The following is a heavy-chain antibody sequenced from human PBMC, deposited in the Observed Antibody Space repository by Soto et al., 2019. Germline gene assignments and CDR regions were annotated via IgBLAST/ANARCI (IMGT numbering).Heavy chain of an antibody. D-gene: IGHD2-2*01. Sequence: ASVKVSCKASGYTFTGYGFSWVRQAPGQGLEWMGWISAYNGSTSYAQKFQGRVTMTRDTSTSTVYMELSSLRSEDTAVYYCARVGRENIVVVPAAGGAYYFDYWGQGTLVTVSS. CDR3: ARVGRENIVVVPAAGGAYYFDY. CDR2: ISAYNGST. CDR1: GYTFTGYG. V-gene: IGHV1-18*01. J-gene: IGHJ4*02.